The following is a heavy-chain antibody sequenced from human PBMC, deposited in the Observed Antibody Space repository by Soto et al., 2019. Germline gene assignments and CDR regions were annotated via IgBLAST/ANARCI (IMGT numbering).Heavy chain of an antibody. V-gene: IGHV4-31*03. J-gene: IGHJ4*02. D-gene: IGHD4-4*01. CDR3: ARGTTKVGYSTDY. Sequence: SETLSLTCTVSGGSISSGGYYWSWIRQHPGKGLEWIGYIYYSGSTYYNPSLKSRVTVSVDTSKNQFSLKLSSVTAADTAVYYCARGTTKVGYSTDYWGQGTLVTVSS. CDR2: IYYSGST. CDR1: GGSISSGGYY.